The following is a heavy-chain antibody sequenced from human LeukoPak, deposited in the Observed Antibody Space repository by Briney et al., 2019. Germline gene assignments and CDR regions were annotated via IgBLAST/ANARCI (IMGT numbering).Heavy chain of an antibody. D-gene: IGHD5-18*01. CDR1: GFTFSSYA. CDR2: ISGSGGST. J-gene: IGHJ6*02. V-gene: IGHV3-23*01. Sequence: GGSLRLSCAASGFTFSSYATSWVRQAPGKGLEWVSAISGSGGSTYYADSVKGRFTISRDNSKNTLYLQMNSLRAEDTAVYYCAKDTWVQLWSPYYYYGMDVWGQGTTVTVSS. CDR3: AKDTWVQLWSPYYYYGMDV.